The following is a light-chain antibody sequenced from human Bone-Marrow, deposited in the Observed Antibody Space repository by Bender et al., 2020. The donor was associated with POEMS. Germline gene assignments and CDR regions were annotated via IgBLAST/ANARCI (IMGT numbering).Light chain of an antibody. CDR3: SSYTSSSTPVL. Sequence: QSALTQPASVSGSPGQSITISCTGTISDVGGYNYVSWYQQHPGEAPKLMIYDVSNRPSGVSNRFSGSKSGNTASLTISGLQAEDEATYYCSSYTSSSTPVLFGGGTKLTVL. CDR2: DVS. V-gene: IGLV2-14*03. CDR1: ISDVGGYNY. J-gene: IGLJ2*01.